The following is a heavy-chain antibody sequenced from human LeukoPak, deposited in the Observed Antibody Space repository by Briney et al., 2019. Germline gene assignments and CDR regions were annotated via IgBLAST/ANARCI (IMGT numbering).Heavy chain of an antibody. CDR3: ARGGSQEYSYGSFDY. D-gene: IGHD5-18*01. J-gene: IGHJ4*02. CDR2: IYYSGST. CDR1: GGSISSGDYY. V-gene: IGHV4-30-4*08. Sequence: PSETLSLTXTVSGGSISSGDYYWSWIRQPPGKGLEWIGYIYYSGSTYYNPSLKSRVTISVDTSKNQFSLKLSSVTAADTAVYYCARGGSQEYSYGSFDYWGRGTLVTVSS.